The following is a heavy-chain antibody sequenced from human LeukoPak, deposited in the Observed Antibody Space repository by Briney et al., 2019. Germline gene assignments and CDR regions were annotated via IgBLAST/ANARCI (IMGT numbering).Heavy chain of an antibody. D-gene: IGHD3-9*01. CDR1: GFTFSDYY. J-gene: IGHJ4*02. CDR2: ISSSGSTI. V-gene: IGHV3-11*01. Sequence: PGGSLRLSCAASGFTFSDYYMSWIRQAPGKGLEWVSYISSSGSTIYYADSVKGRFTISRDNAKNSLYLQMNSLRAEDTAVYYCARELQDILTGYYTDYWGQGALVTVSS. CDR3: ARELQDILTGYYTDY.